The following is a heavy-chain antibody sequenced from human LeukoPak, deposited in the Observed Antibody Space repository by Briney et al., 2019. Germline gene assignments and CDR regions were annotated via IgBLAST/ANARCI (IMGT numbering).Heavy chain of an antibody. Sequence: PGGSLRLPCAASGFTFSSYAMNWVRQAPGKGLEWVSGINWNGDSTHYADSVKGRFTISRDNAKNSLYLQMNSLRAEDTALYYCSRDHSSYCTSTSCSAFGMDVWGQGTTVTVSS. CDR1: GFTFSSYA. V-gene: IGHV3-20*04. CDR2: INWNGDST. D-gene: IGHD2-2*01. J-gene: IGHJ6*02. CDR3: SRDHSSYCTSTSCSAFGMDV.